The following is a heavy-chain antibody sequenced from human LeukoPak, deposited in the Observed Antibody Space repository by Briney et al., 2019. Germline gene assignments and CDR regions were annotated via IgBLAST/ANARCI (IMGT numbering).Heavy chain of an antibody. V-gene: IGHV4-38-2*02. CDR2: IYHSGST. J-gene: IGHJ3*02. CDR3: ARVDVVVPAAQNAFDI. D-gene: IGHD2-2*01. CDR1: GYSISSGYY. Sequence: PSETLSLTCTVSGYSISSGYYWGWIRQPPGKGLEWIGSIYHSGSTYYNPSLKSRVTISVDTSKNQFSLKLSSVTAADTAVYYCARVDVVVPAAQNAFDIWGQGTMVTVSS.